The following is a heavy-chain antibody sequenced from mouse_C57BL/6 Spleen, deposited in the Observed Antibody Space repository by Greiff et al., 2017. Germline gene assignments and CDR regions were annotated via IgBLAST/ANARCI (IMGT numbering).Heavy chain of an antibody. CDR1: GFTFTAYY. V-gene: IGHV7-3*01. J-gene: IGHJ2*01. CDR3: ARDIGYLDY. CDR2: IRTKANGYTT. D-gene: IGHD3-3*01. Sequence: EVKLVESGGGLVQPGGSLSLSCAASGFTFTAYYMSWVRQPPGKALEWLGFIRTKANGYTTDYSASVKDRFTISRDNSQSILYLQMNALRAEDSATYYCARDIGYLDYWGQGTTLTVSS.